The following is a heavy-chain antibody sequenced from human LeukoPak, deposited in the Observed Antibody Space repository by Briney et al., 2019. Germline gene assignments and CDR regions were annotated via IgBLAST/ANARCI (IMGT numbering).Heavy chain of an antibody. V-gene: IGHV1-69*06. D-gene: IGHD6-13*01. CDR3: GRDIAAAGNRADAFDI. J-gene: IGHJ3*02. CDR2: IIPIFGTA. Sequence: SVKVSCKASGGTFSSYAISWVRQAPGQGLEWMGGIIPIFGTANYAQKFQGRVTITADKSTSTAYMELSSLRSEDTAVYYCGRDIAAAGNRADAFDIWGQGTMVTVSS. CDR1: GGTFSSYA.